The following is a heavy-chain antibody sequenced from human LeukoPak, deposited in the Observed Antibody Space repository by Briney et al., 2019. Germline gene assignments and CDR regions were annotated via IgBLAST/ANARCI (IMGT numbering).Heavy chain of an antibody. D-gene: IGHD6-13*01. J-gene: IGHJ6*03. CDR2: INHSGST. Sequence: PSETLSLTCAVYGGSFSGYYWSWIRQPPGKGLEWIGEINHSGSTNYNPSLKSRVTISVDTSKNQFSLKLSSVTAADTAVYYCARARSSWFPYYYYYYMDVWGKGTTVTVSS. V-gene: IGHV4-34*01. CDR3: ARARSSWFPYYYYYYMDV. CDR1: GGSFSGYY.